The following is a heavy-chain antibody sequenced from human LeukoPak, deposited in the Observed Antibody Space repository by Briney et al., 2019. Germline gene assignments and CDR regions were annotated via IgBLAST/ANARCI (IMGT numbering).Heavy chain of an antibody. J-gene: IGHJ6*03. D-gene: IGHD5-12*01. CDR1: GGSISNYY. Sequence: PSETLSLTCTVSGGSISNYYWSWIRQPPGKGLEWIGYIYYSGSTNYNPSLKSRVTISVDTSKNQFSLKLSSVTAADTAVYYCARLGRRVATRRYYYYMDVWGKGTTVTISS. CDR3: ARLGRRVATRRYYYYMDV. V-gene: IGHV4-59*12. CDR2: IYYSGST.